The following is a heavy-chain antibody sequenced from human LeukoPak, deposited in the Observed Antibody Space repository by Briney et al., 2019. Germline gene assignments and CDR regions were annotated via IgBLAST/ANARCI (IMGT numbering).Heavy chain of an antibody. J-gene: IGHJ4*02. Sequence: SETLSLTCAVYGGSFSGYYWSWIRQPPGKGLEWTGEINHSGSTNYNPSLKSRVTISVDTSKNQFFLRLSSVTAADTAVYYCARGVGMATMADYWGQGTLVTVSS. D-gene: IGHD5-24*01. CDR1: GGSFSGYY. CDR3: ARGVGMATMADY. V-gene: IGHV4-34*01. CDR2: INHSGST.